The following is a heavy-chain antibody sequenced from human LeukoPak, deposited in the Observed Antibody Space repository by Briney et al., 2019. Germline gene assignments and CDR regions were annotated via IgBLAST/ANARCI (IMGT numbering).Heavy chain of an antibody. D-gene: IGHD2-2*01. Sequence: SESLSLTCTVSGGSVSSGSYYWSWIRQPPGKGLEWIGYIYYSGSTNYNPSLKSRVTISVDTSKNQFSLKLSSVTAADTAVYYCARVERVVPAAEPRYYFDYWGQGTLVTVSS. CDR1: GGSVSSGSYY. J-gene: IGHJ4*02. V-gene: IGHV4-61*01. CDR2: IYYSGST. CDR3: ARVERVVPAAEPRYYFDY.